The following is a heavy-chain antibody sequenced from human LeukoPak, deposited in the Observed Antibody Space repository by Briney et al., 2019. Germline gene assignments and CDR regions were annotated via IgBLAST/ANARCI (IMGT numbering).Heavy chain of an antibody. Sequence: PSETLSLTCTVSGGSISSGSYYWSWIRQPAGKGLEWIGRIYTSGSTNYNPSLKSRVTISVDTSKNQFSLKLSSVTAADTAVNYCAREPRAYYDILTGYSPGGAFDYWGQGTLVTVSS. D-gene: IGHD3-9*01. CDR3: AREPRAYYDILTGYSPGGAFDY. V-gene: IGHV4-61*02. CDR1: GGSISSGSYY. CDR2: IYTSGST. J-gene: IGHJ4*02.